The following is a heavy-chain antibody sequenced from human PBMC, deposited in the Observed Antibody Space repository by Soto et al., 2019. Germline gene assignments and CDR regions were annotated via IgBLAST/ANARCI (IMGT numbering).Heavy chain of an antibody. CDR2: IYYSGST. V-gene: IGHV4-59*12. Sequence: TLSLTCTVSGGSISSYYWSWIRQPPGKGLEWIGYIYYSGSTNYNPSLKSRVTISVDTSKNQFSLKLSSVTAADTAVYYCARDKITGLFDYWGQGTLVTVSS. D-gene: IGHD2-8*02. CDR3: ARDKITGLFDY. CDR1: GGSISSYY. J-gene: IGHJ4*02.